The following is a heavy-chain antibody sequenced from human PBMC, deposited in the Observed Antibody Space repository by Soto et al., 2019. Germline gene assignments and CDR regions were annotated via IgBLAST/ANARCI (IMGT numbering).Heavy chain of an antibody. V-gene: IGHV3-21*01. Sequence: EVQLVESGGGLVTPGGSLRLSCAASGFTFSSFSMNWVRQAPGKGLEWVSSIIDRSPYISYSDSVRGRFTISRDNAKNSLYLQMHSLRAEDTAVYYCARDLENRWISREVYYYYGMDVWGQGTTVTVSS. D-gene: IGHD5-12*01. CDR1: GFTFSSFS. CDR3: ARDLENRWISREVYYYYGMDV. CDR2: IIDRSPYI. J-gene: IGHJ6*02.